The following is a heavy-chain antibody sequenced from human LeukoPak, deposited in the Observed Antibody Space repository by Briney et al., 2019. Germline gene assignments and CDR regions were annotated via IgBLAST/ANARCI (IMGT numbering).Heavy chain of an antibody. D-gene: IGHD3-16*01. CDR3: ARGVQEGVDY. Sequence: ASAKDSSKASGYTLFSLYSNGVRHATGQRREGMGWISPNSGYASNFQKFQGRDTTTRDTYKSKAYRELGSLRSVDTAVYYCARGVQEGVDYWGQGTLVSVSS. CDR1: GYTLFSLY. V-gene: IGHV1-8*01. J-gene: IGHJ4*02. CDR2: ISPNSGYA.